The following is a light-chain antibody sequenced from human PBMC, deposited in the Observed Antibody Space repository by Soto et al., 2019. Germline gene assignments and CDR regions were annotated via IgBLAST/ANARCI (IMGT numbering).Light chain of an antibody. CDR2: GAS. V-gene: IGKV1-39*01. CDR3: QQSYSTLIS. CDR1: QSISSY. Sequence: DIQMTQSPSSLSASVGDRVTITCRASQSISSYLNWYQQKPGKAPKLLIYGASSLQSGVPSRFSCSASGTDFTLTISSLQPEDFATYYCQQSYSTLISFGQGTRLEIK. J-gene: IGKJ5*01.